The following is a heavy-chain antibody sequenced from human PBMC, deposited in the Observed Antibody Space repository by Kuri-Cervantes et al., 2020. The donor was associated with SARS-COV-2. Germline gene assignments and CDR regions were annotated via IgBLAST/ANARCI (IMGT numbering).Heavy chain of an antibody. D-gene: IGHD1-14*01. V-gene: IGHV4-34*01. CDR2: INHSGST. CDR1: GGSFSGYY. J-gene: IGHJ5*02. Sequence: GSLRLSCAVYGGSFSGYYWSWIRQPPGKRLEWIGEINHSGSTNYNPSLKSRVTISVDTSKNQFSLKLSSVTAADTAVYYCARSRRVWFDPWGQGTLVTVSS. CDR3: ARSRRVWFDP.